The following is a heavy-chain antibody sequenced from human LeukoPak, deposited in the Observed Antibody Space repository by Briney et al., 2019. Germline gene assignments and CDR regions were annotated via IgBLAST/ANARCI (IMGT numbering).Heavy chain of an antibody. V-gene: IGHV4-34*01. CDR2: INHSGST. J-gene: IGHJ4*02. D-gene: IGHD1-1*01. Sequence: PSETLSLTCAVYGGSFSGYYWSWIRQPPGKGLEWIGEINHSGSTNYNPSLKSRVTMSVDTSKNHFSLKLSSVTAADTAVYYCARLDPTAGNDYWGQGTLVTVSS. CDR3: ARLDPTAGNDY. CDR1: GGSFSGYY.